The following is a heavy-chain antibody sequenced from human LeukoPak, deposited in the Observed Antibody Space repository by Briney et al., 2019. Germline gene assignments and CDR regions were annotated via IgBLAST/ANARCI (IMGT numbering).Heavy chain of an antibody. CDR2: INHSGST. D-gene: IGHD5-12*01. V-gene: IGHV4-34*01. CDR3: ARRGGYSYGFGIVATPRPRAYYFDY. Sequence: SETLSLTCAVYGGSFSGYYWSWLRQPPGKGLEWVGEINHSGSTNYNPSPKSRVTISVDTSKNQFSLKLSSVTAADTAVYYCARRGGYSYGFGIVATPRPRAYYFDYWGQGTLVTVSS. CDR1: GGSFSGYY. J-gene: IGHJ4*02.